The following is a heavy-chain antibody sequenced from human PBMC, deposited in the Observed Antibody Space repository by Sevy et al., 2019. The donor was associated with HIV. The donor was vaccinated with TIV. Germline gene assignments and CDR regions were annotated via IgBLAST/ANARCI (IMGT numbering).Heavy chain of an antibody. J-gene: IGHJ3*02. V-gene: IGHV3-30*02. CDR2: IRFDGTTK. CDR1: KLTFTNAW. Sequence: GGSLRLSCAASKLTFTNAWMNWVRQAPGRGLEWVSFIRFDGTTKYYGDSVKGRFTISRDNSKNTLYLQMNSLRVEDTAVYYCAKGLGMVQGALLSDDTWGQGTMVTVSS. CDR3: AKGLGMVQGALLSDDT. D-gene: IGHD3-10*01.